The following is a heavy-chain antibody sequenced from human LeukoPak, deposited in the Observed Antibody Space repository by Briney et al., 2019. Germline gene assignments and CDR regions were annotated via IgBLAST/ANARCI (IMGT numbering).Heavy chain of an antibody. J-gene: IGHJ4*02. Sequence: SETLSLTCTVSGGSISSYYWSWIRQPPGKGLEWIGYIYYSGSTNYNASLTNRVTISVDTSKNQLSLKLSSVTAAGTAVEYCAREVGYFRGGSCYSYFDYWGQGTLVTVSS. CDR1: GGSISSYY. D-gene: IGHD2-15*01. V-gene: IGHV4-59*01. CDR3: AREVGYFRGGSCYSYFDY. CDR2: IYYSGST.